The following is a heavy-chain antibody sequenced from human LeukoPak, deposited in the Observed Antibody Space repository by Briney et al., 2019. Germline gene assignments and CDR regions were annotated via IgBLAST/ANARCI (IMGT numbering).Heavy chain of an antibody. CDR3: ARLPIVVVPSTSFDI. Sequence: PSETLSLTCAVYGGSFSGYYWSWIRQPAGEGLEWIGRIYTSGSTNYNPSLKSRVTISVDTSKNQFSLKLSSVTAADTAVYYCARLPIVVVPSTSFDIWGQGTMVTVSS. J-gene: IGHJ3*02. D-gene: IGHD2-2*01. CDR2: IYTSGST. CDR1: GGSFSGYY. V-gene: IGHV4-59*10.